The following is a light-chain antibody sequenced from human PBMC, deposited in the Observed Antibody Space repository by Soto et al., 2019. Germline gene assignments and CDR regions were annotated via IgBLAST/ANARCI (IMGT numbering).Light chain of an antibody. CDR3: SAYTSSSTYV. V-gene: IGLV2-14*01. Sequence: QSALTQPASVSGSPGQSITISCTGTSSDVGGYKYVSWYQQHPGKAPKLMIYEVSTRPSGVSTRFSGSKSGNTASLTISGLQAEDEADYYCSAYTSSSTYVFGTGTKLTVL. CDR1: SSDVGGYKY. CDR2: EVS. J-gene: IGLJ1*01.